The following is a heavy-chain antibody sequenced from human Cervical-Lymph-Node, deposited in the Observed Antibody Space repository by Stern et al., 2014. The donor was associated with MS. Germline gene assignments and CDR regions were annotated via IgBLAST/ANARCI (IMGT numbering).Heavy chain of an antibody. CDR1: GGTFSSSD. Sequence: HVQLVQSGAEVQKPVSSVKVSCRASGGTFSSSDISWVRQAPGQGLEWMGGIIPIIGTANYAQKYQGRVTITADESTSTAYMELSSLRSEDTAIYYCALGGFGHYFEYWGQGTLVTVSS. D-gene: IGHD3-10*01. CDR3: ALGGFGHYFEY. J-gene: IGHJ4*02. CDR2: IIPIIGTA. V-gene: IGHV1-69*01.